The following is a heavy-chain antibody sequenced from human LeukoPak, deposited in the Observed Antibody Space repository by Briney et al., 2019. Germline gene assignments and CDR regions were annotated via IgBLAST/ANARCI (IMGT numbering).Heavy chain of an antibody. Sequence: ASVKVSCKASGYTFTGYYIHWVRQAPGQGLEWMGWINPNSGGTNSAQQFQGRVTLTRDTSISTAYMELSRLRSDDTAVYYYARDLGYYDRLDQFDCWGQGTLVTVFS. D-gene: IGHD3-22*01. CDR2: INPNSGGT. J-gene: IGHJ4*02. V-gene: IGHV1-2*02. CDR1: GYTFTGYY. CDR3: ARDLGYYDRLDQFDC.